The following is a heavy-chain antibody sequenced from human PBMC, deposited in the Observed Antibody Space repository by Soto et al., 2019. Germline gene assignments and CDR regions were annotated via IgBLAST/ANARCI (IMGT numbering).Heavy chain of an antibody. Sequence: GSLRLSCAASGFTFSSYSMDWVRQAPGKGLEWVSSISSSSYIYYADSVKGRFTISRDNAKNSLYLQMNSLRGEDTAVYYCARVRWLGYCSGGSCYSKYDAFDIWGQGTMVTVSS. D-gene: IGHD2-15*01. CDR1: GFTFSSYS. J-gene: IGHJ3*02. V-gene: IGHV3-21*01. CDR2: ISSSSYI. CDR3: ARVRWLGYCSGGSCYSKYDAFDI.